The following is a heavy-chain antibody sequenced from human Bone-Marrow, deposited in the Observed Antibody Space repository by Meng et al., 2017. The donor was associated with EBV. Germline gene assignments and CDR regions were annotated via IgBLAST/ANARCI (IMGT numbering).Heavy chain of an antibody. CDR3: SRDLAGADDY. Sequence: VAVVESGGAVVQPVGSLRLSCAASGFPFSRYWMHWVRQAPGQGLMWVSRLNEDGGVTGYADSVKGRFTISRDNARNTLYLQMNNLRAEDTATYFCSRDLAGADDYWGQGTLVTVSS. CDR2: LNEDGGVT. D-gene: IGHD1-14*01. V-gene: IGHV3-74*01. CDR1: GFPFSRYW. J-gene: IGHJ4*02.